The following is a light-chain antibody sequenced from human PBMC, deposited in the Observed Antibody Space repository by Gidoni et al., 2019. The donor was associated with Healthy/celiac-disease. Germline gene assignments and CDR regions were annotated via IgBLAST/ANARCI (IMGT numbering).Light chain of an antibody. Sequence: IQMTQSPSTLSASVGDRVTITCRASQSISSSLAWYQQKPGKAPKLLIYKASSLESGVPSRFSGSGSGTEFTLTISSLQPDDFATYYCQQYNSYLLWTFGQGTKVEIK. J-gene: IGKJ1*01. V-gene: IGKV1-5*03. CDR2: KAS. CDR1: QSISSS. CDR3: QQYNSYLLWT.